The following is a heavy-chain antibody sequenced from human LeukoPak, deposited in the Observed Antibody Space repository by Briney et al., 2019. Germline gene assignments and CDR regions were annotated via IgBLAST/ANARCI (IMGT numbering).Heavy chain of an antibody. CDR2: IYYSGST. D-gene: IGHD3-22*01. V-gene: IGHV4-39*01. CDR3: ARRDDSSGYHKIFDY. CDR1: GGSISSSSYY. Sequence: NPSETLSLTCTVSGGSISSSSYYWGWIRQPPGKGLEWIGSIYYSGSTYYNPSLKSRVTISIDTSKNQFYLKLSSLTAADTAVYYCARRDDSSGYHKIFDYWGPGTLVTVSS. J-gene: IGHJ4*02.